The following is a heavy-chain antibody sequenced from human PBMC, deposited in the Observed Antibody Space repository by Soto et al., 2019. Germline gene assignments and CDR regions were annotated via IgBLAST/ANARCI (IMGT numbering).Heavy chain of an antibody. V-gene: IGHV1-58*01. D-gene: IGHD6-13*01. CDR3: AADHGYSSSWWGYYYYGMDV. Sequence: SVKVSCKASGFTFTSSAVQWVRQARGQRLEWIGWIVVGSGNTNYAQKFQERVTITRDMSTSTAYMEPSSLRSEDTAVYYCAADHGYSSSWWGYYYYGMDVWGQGTTVTVSS. CDR2: IVVGSGNT. CDR1: GFTFTSSA. J-gene: IGHJ6*02.